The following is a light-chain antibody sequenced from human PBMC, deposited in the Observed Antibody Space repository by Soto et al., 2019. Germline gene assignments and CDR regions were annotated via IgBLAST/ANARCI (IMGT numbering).Light chain of an antibody. V-gene: IGKV1-27*01. CDR2: DAS. J-gene: IGKJ3*01. Sequence: DIQLTQSRSPLSASVGDRVTITCRASQSISNYLAWYQQKPGKVPKLLIYDASTLQSGVPSRFSGSGSGTDFTLTISSLQPEDVATYYCQKYNSAPLTFGPGTKVDIK. CDR1: QSISNY. CDR3: QKYNSAPLT.